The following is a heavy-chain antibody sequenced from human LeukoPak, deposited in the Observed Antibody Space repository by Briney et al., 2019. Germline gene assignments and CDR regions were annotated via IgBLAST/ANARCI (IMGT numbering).Heavy chain of an antibody. Sequence: SETLSLTCAVYGGSFSGYYWSWIRQPPGKGLEWIGEINHSGSTNYNPSLKSRVTISVDTSKNQFSLKLSSVTAADTAVYYCARAPARPYCSSTSCYVIWFDPWGQGTLVTVSS. D-gene: IGHD2-2*01. CDR3: ARAPARPYCSSTSCYVIWFDP. J-gene: IGHJ5*02. V-gene: IGHV4-34*01. CDR1: GGSFSGYY. CDR2: INHSGST.